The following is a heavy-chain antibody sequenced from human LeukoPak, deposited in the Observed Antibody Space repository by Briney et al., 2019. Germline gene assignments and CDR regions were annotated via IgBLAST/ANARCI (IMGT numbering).Heavy chain of an antibody. V-gene: IGHV1-69*04. Sequence: ASVKVSCKASGGTFSSYAISWVRPAPGQGLEWMGRIIPILGIANYAQKFQGRVTITADKSTSTAYMELSSLRSEDTAVCYCASSYSGTVQPFDYWGQGTLVTVSS. CDR2: IIPILGIA. J-gene: IGHJ4*02. CDR1: GGTFSSYA. CDR3: ASSYSGTVQPFDY. D-gene: IGHD1-26*01.